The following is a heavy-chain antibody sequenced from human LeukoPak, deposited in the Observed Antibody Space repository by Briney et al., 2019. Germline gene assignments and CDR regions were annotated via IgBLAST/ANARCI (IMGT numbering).Heavy chain of an antibody. J-gene: IGHJ4*02. CDR2: ISGSGGAT. Sequence: GGSLRLSCAASGFTFNTYGMSWVRQAPGKGLEWVSGISGSGGATYYADSVKGRFTISRDNSRNTLYLQMNSLRAEDTAVYYCARDLGSYGYWGQGTLVTVSS. CDR1: GFTFNTYG. V-gene: IGHV3-23*01. D-gene: IGHD3-16*01. CDR3: ARDLGSYGY.